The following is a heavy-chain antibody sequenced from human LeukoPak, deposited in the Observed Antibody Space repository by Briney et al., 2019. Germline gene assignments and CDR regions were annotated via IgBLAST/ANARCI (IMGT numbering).Heavy chain of an antibody. J-gene: IGHJ2*01. CDR1: GGSISSYY. D-gene: IGHD6-13*01. V-gene: IGHV4-4*07. CDR2: IETRGNT. Sequence: SETLSLTCTVSGGSISSYYWSWIRQPAGRGLEWIGRIETRGNTNYKPSLKSRVTMSVDTSKNQFSLKLSSVTAADTAVYYCARVSSSWYQDWYFDLWSRGTLVTVSS. CDR3: ARVSSSWYQDWYFDL.